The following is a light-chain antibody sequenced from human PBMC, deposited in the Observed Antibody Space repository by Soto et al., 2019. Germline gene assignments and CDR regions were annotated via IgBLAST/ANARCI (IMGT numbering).Light chain of an antibody. CDR3: LPSYTTPRT. V-gene: IGKV1-39*01. Sequence: IQLTQSPSSLSASVGDRVTITFRASHGIARSLNWYQQRPGEDPKLLVYGASNLHTAVPPRFSGRGSGTDYTLTISGLQPEALGTYYCLPSYTTPRTFGQGTTVEIK. CDR2: GAS. CDR1: HGIARS. J-gene: IGKJ1*01.